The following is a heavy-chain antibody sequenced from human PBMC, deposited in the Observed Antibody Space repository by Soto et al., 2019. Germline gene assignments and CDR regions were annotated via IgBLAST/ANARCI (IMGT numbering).Heavy chain of an antibody. J-gene: IGHJ6*02. CDR3: ARADIAARPDYYYYGMDV. Sequence: PSETLSLTCTVSEGSIISYYGSWIRQPPGKGLEWIGYIYYSGSTNYNPSLKSRVTISVDTSKNQFSLKLSSVTAADTAVYYCARADIAARPDYYYYGMDVWGQGTTVTVSS. V-gene: IGHV4-59*01. D-gene: IGHD6-6*01. CDR1: EGSIISYY. CDR2: IYYSGST.